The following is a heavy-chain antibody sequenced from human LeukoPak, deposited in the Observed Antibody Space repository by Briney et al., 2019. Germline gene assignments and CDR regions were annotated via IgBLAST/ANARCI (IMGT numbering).Heavy chain of an antibody. CDR1: GDSISSGDYY. Sequence: SQTLSLTCTVSGDSISSGDYYWTWIRQPPGKGPEWIGYINYSGSTYYNPSLKSRVTISVDTSKNQFSLKLSSVTAADTAVYYCARGDIVPHYYYYMDVWGKGTTVTVSS. V-gene: IGHV4-30-4*08. CDR2: INYSGST. CDR3: ARGDIVPHYYYYMDV. D-gene: IGHD2-8*01. J-gene: IGHJ6*03.